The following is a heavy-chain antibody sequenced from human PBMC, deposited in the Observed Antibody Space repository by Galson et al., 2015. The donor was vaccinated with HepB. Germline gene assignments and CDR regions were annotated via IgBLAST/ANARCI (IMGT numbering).Heavy chain of an antibody. J-gene: IGHJ4*02. V-gene: IGHV3-49*03. D-gene: IGHD3-10*01. Sequence: SLRLSCAASGFAFGDYAMSWFRQAPGKGLEWVGFIRSKAYGGTTEYAASVKGRFTISRDDSKSIAYLQMNSLKTEDTAVYYCTRDRTPPVVRGYDYWGQGTLVTVSS. CDR1: GFAFGDYA. CDR2: IRSKAYGGTT. CDR3: TRDRTPPVVRGYDY.